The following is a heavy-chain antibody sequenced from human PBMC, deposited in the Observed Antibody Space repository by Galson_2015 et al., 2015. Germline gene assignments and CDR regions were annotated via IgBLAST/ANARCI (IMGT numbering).Heavy chain of an antibody. CDR2: IQSKTDGGTT. CDR3: TTADCSGGSCHRSDYGMDV. Sequence: SLRLSCAASGFTFSNAWMSWVRQAPGKGLEWVGRIQSKTDGGTTDYAAPVKGRFTISRDDSKNTLYLQMNSLKTEDTAVYYCTTADCSGGSCHRSDYGMDVWGQGTTVTVSS. V-gene: IGHV3-15*01. D-gene: IGHD2-15*01. J-gene: IGHJ6*02. CDR1: GFTFSNAW.